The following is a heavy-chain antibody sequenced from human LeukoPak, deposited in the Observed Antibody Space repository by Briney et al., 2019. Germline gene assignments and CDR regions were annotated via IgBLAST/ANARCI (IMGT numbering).Heavy chain of an antibody. CDR3: AKGGRGSGWSNWFDP. V-gene: IGHV3-21*01. Sequence: GGSLRLSCAASGFTFSSYSMNWVRQAPGKGLEWVSSISSSSSYIYYADSVKGRFTISRDNAKNSLYLQMNSLRAEDAAVYYCAKGGRGSGWSNWFDPWGQGTLVTVSS. CDR1: GFTFSSYS. CDR2: ISSSSSYI. J-gene: IGHJ5*02. D-gene: IGHD6-19*01.